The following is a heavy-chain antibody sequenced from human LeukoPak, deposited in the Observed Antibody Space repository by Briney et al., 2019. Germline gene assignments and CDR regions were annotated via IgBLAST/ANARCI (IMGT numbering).Heavy chain of an antibody. Sequence: GGSLRLSCAASGLTFSSYAMSWVRQAPGKGLEWVSAISGSGGSTYYADSVKGRFTISRDNSKNTLYLQMNSLRAEDTAVYYCAKDTHSSGWFEIDYWGQGTLVTVSS. D-gene: IGHD6-19*01. CDR1: GLTFSSYA. J-gene: IGHJ4*02. CDR3: AKDTHSSGWFEIDY. CDR2: ISGSGGST. V-gene: IGHV3-23*01.